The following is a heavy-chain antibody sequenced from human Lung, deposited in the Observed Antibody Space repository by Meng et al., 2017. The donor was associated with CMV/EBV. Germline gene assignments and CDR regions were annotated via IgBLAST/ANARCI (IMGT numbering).Heavy chain of an antibody. V-gene: IGHV3-53*01. CDR1: GITVSCNY. Sequence: GAXXKISCAASGITVSCNYMSLVRQAPGKGPEWGSVIYIGGTTYYADSVKGRFTTSRDNSKNTLYLQMNSLRAEDTAVYYCEGNNGSSTSCYSLYYYGMDVXGQGXTVTVSS. CDR3: EGNNGSSTSCYSLYYYGMDV. CDR2: IYIGGTT. D-gene: IGHD2-2*01. J-gene: IGHJ6*02.